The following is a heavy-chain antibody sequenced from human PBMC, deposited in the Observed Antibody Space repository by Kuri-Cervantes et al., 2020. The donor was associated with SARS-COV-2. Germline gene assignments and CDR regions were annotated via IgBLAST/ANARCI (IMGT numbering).Heavy chain of an antibody. V-gene: IGHV4-34*01. CDR2: INHSGST. CDR1: GGSFSGYY. Sequence: GSLRLSCAVYGGSFSGYYWSWIRQPPGKGLEWIGEINHSGSTNYNPSLKSRVTISVDTSKNQFSLKLSSVTAADTAVYYCARVFKSMVRGVNFDYWGQGTLVTVSS. CDR3: ARVFKSMVRGVNFDY. J-gene: IGHJ4*02. D-gene: IGHD3-10*01.